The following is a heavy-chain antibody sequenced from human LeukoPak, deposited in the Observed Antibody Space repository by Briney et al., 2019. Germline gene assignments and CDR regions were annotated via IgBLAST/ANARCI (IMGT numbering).Heavy chain of an antibody. D-gene: IGHD4-17*01. CDR1: GFIFSSYG. Sequence: PGGSLRLSCAASGFIFSSYGMHWVRQAPGKGLEWVALIWYDGSKSHHADSVKGRFTISRDNSKNTLYLQMNSLRAEDTAVYYCAREAVTRNYFDYWGQGTLVTVSS. V-gene: IGHV3-33*01. CDR3: AREAVTRNYFDY. J-gene: IGHJ4*02. CDR2: IWYDGSKS.